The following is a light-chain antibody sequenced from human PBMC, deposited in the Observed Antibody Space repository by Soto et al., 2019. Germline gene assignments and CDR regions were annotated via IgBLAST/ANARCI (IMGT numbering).Light chain of an antibody. CDR2: GNS. J-gene: IGLJ3*02. V-gene: IGLV1-40*01. CDR1: SSNIGAGYD. CDR3: QSYDSSLSAVG. Sequence: QSVLTQPPSVSGAPGQRVTISCTGSSSNIGAGYDVHWYQQLPGTAPKLLIYGNSNRPSGVPDQFSGSKSGTSASLAITGLQAEDEADYYCQSYDSSLSAVGFGGGTKVTVL.